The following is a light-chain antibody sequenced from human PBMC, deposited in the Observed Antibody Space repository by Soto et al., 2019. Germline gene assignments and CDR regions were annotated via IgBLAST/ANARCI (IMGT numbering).Light chain of an antibody. Sequence: DIQMTQSPSTLSGSVGDRVTITCRASQTISSWLAWDQQKPGKAPKLLIYKASTLKSGVPSRFSGSGSGTEFTLTISSLQPDDFPTYYYQHYNSYSEAFGQGTKVELK. CDR1: QTISSW. J-gene: IGKJ1*01. V-gene: IGKV1-5*03. CDR3: QHYNSYSEA. CDR2: KAS.